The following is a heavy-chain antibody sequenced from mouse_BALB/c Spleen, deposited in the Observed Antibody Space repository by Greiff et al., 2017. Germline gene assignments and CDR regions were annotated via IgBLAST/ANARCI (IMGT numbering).Heavy chain of an antibody. J-gene: IGHJ4*01. V-gene: IGHV1S81*02. Sequence: VQLQQSRAELVKPGASVKLSCKASGYTFTSYYMYWVKQRPGQGLEWIGEINPSNGGTNFNEKFKSKATLTVDKSSSTAYMQLSSLTSEDSAVYYCTRGLRLRAMDYWGQGTSVTVSS. CDR1: GYTFTSYY. CDR2: INPSNGGT. CDR3: TRGLRLRAMDY. D-gene: IGHD1-2*01.